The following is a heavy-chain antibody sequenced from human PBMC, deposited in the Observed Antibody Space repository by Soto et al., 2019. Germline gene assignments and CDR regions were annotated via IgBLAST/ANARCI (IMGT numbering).Heavy chain of an antibody. J-gene: IGHJ4*02. CDR1: GFTFSDHY. CDR2: IRNKANSYTT. Sequence: EVQLVESGGGLVQPGGSLRLSCAASGFTFSDHYMDWVRQAPGKGLEWVGRIRNKANSYTTDXAASVKGRFTISREDSXXXXXXXXXXXXXXXXXXXXXVAYSYGRVDYWGQGTLITVSS. V-gene: IGHV3-72*01. D-gene: IGHD5-18*01. CDR3: VAYSYGRVDY.